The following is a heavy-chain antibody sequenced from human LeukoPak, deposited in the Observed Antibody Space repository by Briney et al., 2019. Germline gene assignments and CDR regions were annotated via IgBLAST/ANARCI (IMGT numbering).Heavy chain of an antibody. J-gene: IGHJ4*02. Sequence: VASVKVSCKASGGTFSSYAISWVRQAPGQGLEWMGRIIPIFGTANYAQKFQGRVTITTDESTSTAYMELSSLRSEDTAVYYCARVYYYDSSGYGIWGQGTLVTVSS. V-gene: IGHV1-69*05. CDR2: IIPIFGTA. D-gene: IGHD3-22*01. CDR3: ARVYYYDSSGYGI. CDR1: GGTFSSYA.